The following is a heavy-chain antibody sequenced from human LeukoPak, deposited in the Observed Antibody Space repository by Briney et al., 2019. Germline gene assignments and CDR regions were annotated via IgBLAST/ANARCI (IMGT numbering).Heavy chain of an antibody. J-gene: IGHJ6*03. CDR1: GGPISSYY. CDR3: ARAFSPYYYYYYYMDV. Sequence: SETLSLTCTVSGGPISSYYWSWIRQPPGKGLEWIGYVHYSGSINYDPSLKSRVTISVDTSKNQFSLKLSSVTAADTAVYYCARAFSPYYYYYYYMDVWGKGTTVTVSS. V-gene: IGHV4-59*01. CDR2: VHYSGSI.